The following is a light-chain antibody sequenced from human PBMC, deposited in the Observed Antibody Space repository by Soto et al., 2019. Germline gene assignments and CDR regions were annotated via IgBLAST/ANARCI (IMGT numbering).Light chain of an antibody. CDR3: QTWGTGIVL. J-gene: IGLJ2*01. Sequence: QAVLTQSPSASASLGASVKLTCTLSSGHSNYAIAWHQQVPEKGPRYLMKLHSDGSHIRGDGIPDRFSGSSSGAERYLTISSLHSEDEADYYCQTWGTGIVLFGGGTKVTVL. CDR2: LHSDGSH. CDR1: SGHSNYA. V-gene: IGLV4-69*01.